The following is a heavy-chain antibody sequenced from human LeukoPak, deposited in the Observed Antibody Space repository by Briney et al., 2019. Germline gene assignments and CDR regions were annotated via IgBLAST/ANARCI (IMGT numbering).Heavy chain of an antibody. V-gene: IGHV4-59*01. Sequence: SETLSLTCSVSGASITSYYWNWIRQPPGKGLEWIGNIYISGGTNYNPSHKNRVTISLDTSKDQFSLKLTSVTAADTAFYYCAKDWELGSWGQGTLVTVSS. CDR2: IYISGGT. CDR3: AKDWELGS. D-gene: IGHD1-26*01. CDR1: GASITSYY. J-gene: IGHJ5*02.